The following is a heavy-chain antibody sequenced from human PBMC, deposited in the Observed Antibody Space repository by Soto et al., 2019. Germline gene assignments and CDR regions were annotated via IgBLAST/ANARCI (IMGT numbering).Heavy chain of an antibody. J-gene: IGHJ4*02. CDR3: ARDTGWGLGY. D-gene: IGHD6-19*01. CDR2: IYYSGGT. V-gene: IGHV4-4*02. CDR1: GDSINSNYC. Sequence: QVQLQESGPGLVRPSGTLSLTCAVSGDSINSNYCWTWVRQPPGKGLEWIAEIYYSGGTSYNPSLKSRVTISMDKSKNQFSRTLTSVTAADTAMYYCARDTGWGLGYWGQGTLVTVSS.